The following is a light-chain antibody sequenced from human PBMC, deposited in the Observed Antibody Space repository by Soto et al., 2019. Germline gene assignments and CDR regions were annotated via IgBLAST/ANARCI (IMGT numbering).Light chain of an antibody. Sequence: TVMTQSPATLSVSPGERATLSCRASQGLGTNLAWYQQRPGQAPRLLIYAASTRATGVPARFSGSGSGTDFTLTISSLQPEDSATYYCQQCYATPLTFGGGTKVDIK. CDR1: QGLGTN. CDR3: QQCYATPLT. V-gene: IGKV3-15*01. J-gene: IGKJ4*01. CDR2: AAS.